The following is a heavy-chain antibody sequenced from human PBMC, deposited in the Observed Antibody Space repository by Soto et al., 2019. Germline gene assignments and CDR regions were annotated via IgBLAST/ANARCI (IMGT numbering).Heavy chain of an antibody. J-gene: IGHJ4*02. CDR1: GDSISSGNYY. CDR3: ARGPAYYDILTGLFFDY. Sequence: SETLSLTCTVSGDSISSGNYYWSWIRQPPGKGLEWIGYIYYRGSTYYNPSLKSRVTISVDTSKNQLSLKLRSVTAADTAVYYCARGPAYYDILTGLFFDYWGQGSLVTVSS. V-gene: IGHV4-30-4*01. CDR2: IYYRGST. D-gene: IGHD3-9*01.